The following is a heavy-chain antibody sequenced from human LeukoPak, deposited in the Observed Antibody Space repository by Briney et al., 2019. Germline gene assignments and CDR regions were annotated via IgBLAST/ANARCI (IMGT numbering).Heavy chain of an antibody. J-gene: IGHJ6*03. CDR2: IGVSGDRT. V-gene: IGHV3-23*01. CDR3: AKGAAALYYHMDV. D-gene: IGHD2-2*01. CDR1: GFDFGRFS. Sequence: PGGSLRLSCAASGFDFGRFSMSWVRQAPGKGLEWVSAIGVSGDRTYYAESVKGRFTISRDNSTNTLYLQMNSLRAEDTAIYYCAKGAAALYYHMDVWGKGTTVTVSS.